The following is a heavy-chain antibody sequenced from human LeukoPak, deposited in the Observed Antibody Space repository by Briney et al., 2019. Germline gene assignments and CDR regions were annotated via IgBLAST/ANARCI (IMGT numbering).Heavy chain of an antibody. CDR3: ARLDNYYGSVSGAFDI. D-gene: IGHD3-10*01. J-gene: IGHJ3*02. CDR1: GYIFPTYL. CDR2: FYPGDSDT. V-gene: IGHV5-51*01. Sequence: GESLKISCKGSGYIFPTYLLGWVRPMPGKGLERMWIFYPGDSDTRYSPSFQGQVTISADKSISTAYLQWSSLKASDTAMYYCARLDNYYGSVSGAFDIWGQGTMVTVSS.